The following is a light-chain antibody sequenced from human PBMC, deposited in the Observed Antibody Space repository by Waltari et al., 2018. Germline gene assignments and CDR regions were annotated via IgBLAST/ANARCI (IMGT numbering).Light chain of an antibody. CDR2: GAS. Sequence: IVLTQSPGTLSLSPGERATLSCRASQSVGRTLAWYQQKTGQAPRLLIYGASNRATGIPDRFSGSGSGTEFSLTISKLDPEDLAVYYCQHYVRLPATFGQGTKVEMK. CDR3: QHYVRLPAT. CDR1: QSVGRT. J-gene: IGKJ1*01. V-gene: IGKV3-20*01.